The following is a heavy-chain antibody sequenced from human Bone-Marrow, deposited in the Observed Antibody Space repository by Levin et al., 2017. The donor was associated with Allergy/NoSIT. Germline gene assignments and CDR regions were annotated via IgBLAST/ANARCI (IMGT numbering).Heavy chain of an antibody. CDR1: GFTFSDYT. CDR3: ARDLVAVGIEAY. CDR2: ISSDGTNK. V-gene: IGHV3-30-3*01. D-gene: IGHD3-22*01. Sequence: GESLKISCAASGFTFSDYTMHWVRQAPGKGLEWVAVISSDGTNKYYADSVKGRFTISRDNSKNTLYLQMNSLRVEDTALYYCARDLVAVGIEAYWGQGTLVIVSS. J-gene: IGHJ4*02.